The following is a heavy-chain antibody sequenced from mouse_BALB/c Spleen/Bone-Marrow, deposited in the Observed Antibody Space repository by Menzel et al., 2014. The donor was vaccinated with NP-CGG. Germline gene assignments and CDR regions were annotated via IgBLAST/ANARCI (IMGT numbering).Heavy chain of an antibody. V-gene: IGHV1-69*02. Sequence: QVQLQQSGAELVRPGASLKLSCKASGYTFTSYWINWVKQRPGQGLEWIGNIYPSDSYTNYNQRFKDKATLTVDKSSSTAYMQLSSPTSEDSAVYYCTRSYANYFDYWGQGTTPTVSS. D-gene: IGHD6-5*01. CDR1: GYTFTSYW. J-gene: IGHJ2*01. CDR2: IYPSDSYT. CDR3: TRSYANYFDY.